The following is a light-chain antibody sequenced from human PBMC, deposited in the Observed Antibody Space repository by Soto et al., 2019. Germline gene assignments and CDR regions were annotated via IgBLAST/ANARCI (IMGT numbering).Light chain of an antibody. V-gene: IGKV3-15*01. CDR2: GAS. Sequence: EIVMTQSPATLSVAPGERASLSCRASQSVGSNLAWYQQKPGQAPRLLIYGASTRAAGIPARFSGSGSGTEFTLTNSSLQSEDFAVYYCQQYGRAPRTFGQGTKVDIK. CDR1: QSVGSN. CDR3: QQYGRAPRT. J-gene: IGKJ1*01.